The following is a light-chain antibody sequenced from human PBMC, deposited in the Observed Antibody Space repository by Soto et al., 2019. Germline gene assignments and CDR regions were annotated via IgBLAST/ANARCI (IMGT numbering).Light chain of an antibody. CDR3: CSYTTSNTRQIV. J-gene: IGLJ1*01. Sequence: QSALTQPASVSGSPGQSITISCTGTSSNVGGYNYVSWYQQQPGKDPKFMIYDVSNRTSGDSNRFSGSKSGNTASLTISGLQAEDEADYYCCSYTTSNTRQIVFGTG. CDR2: DVS. V-gene: IGLV2-14*01. CDR1: SSNVGGYNY.